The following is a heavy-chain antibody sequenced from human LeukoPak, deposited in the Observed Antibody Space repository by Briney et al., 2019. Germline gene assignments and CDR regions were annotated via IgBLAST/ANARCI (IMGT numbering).Heavy chain of an antibody. V-gene: IGHV3-23*01. D-gene: IGHD5-24*01. CDR3: AKDLQMATIAGENWFDP. CDR1: GFTFSSYA. J-gene: IGHJ5*02. CDR2: ISGSGGST. Sequence: PGGSLRLSCAASGFTFSSYAMSWVRQAPGKGLEWISAISGSGGSTYYADSVKGRFTISRDNSKNTLYLQMHSLRAEDTAVYYCAKDLQMATIAGENWFDPWGQGTLVTVSS.